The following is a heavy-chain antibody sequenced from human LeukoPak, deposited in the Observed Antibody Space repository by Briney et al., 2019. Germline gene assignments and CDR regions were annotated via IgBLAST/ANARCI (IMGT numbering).Heavy chain of an antibody. V-gene: IGHV3-30*18. CDR1: GFTFSSYG. D-gene: IGHD1-26*01. CDR2: ISYDGSNK. J-gene: IGHJ3*02. Sequence: GGSLRLSCAASGFTFSSYGMHWVRQAPGKGPEWVAVISYDGSNKYYADSVKGRFTISRDNSKNTLYLQMNSLRAEDTAVYYCAKDGAVGALFAFDIWGQGTMVTVSS. CDR3: AKDGAVGALFAFDI.